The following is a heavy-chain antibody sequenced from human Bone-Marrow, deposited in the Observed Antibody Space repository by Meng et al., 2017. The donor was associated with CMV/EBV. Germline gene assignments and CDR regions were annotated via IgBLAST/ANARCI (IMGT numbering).Heavy chain of an antibody. Sequence: ASVKVSCKASGYTFTRYDIMWVRQATGQGLEWMGWMNPNSGNTGYAQKFQGRVTMTRDTSISTAYMELSSLRSEDTAVYYCARARSSSRSGGFDYWVQGTLVTVSS. CDR2: MNPNSGNT. J-gene: IGHJ4*02. CDR3: ARARSSSRSGGFDY. D-gene: IGHD6-13*01. V-gene: IGHV1-8*01. CDR1: GYTFTRYD.